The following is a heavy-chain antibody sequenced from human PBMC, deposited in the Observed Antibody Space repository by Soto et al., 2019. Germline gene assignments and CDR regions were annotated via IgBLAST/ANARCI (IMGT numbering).Heavy chain of an antibody. V-gene: IGHV3-74*01. CDR1: GFTFSSYW. CDR2: INSDGSST. D-gene: IGHD2-15*01. CDR3: AREVVVVVVAPNWFDP. Sequence: EVQLVESGGGLVQPGGSLRLSCAASGFTFSSYWMHWVRQAPGKGLVWVSRINSDGSSTSYADSVKGRFTISRDNAKNTLYLHMNSLRAEDTAVYYCAREVVVVVVAPNWFDPWGQGTLVTVSS. J-gene: IGHJ5*02.